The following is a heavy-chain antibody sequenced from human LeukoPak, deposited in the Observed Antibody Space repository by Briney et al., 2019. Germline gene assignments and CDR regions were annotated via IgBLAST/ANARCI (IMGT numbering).Heavy chain of an antibody. CDR3: AKGLERESRLDS. CDR1: GFTFSNYG. Sequence: GGTLRLSCAASGFTFSNYGLSCVRQAPGKGLEWVSGITGSGGSTYYADSVKGRFTISRDNSKNTLYLQMNSLRAEDTALYYCAKGLERESRLDSWGQGTLVTVSS. V-gene: IGHV3-23*01. D-gene: IGHD1-1*01. J-gene: IGHJ4*02. CDR2: ITGSGGST.